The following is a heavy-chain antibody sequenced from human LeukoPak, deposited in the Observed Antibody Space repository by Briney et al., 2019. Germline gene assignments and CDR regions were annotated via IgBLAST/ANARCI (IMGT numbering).Heavy chain of an antibody. J-gene: IGHJ5*02. CDR1: GGSISSSSYY. CDR3: ARDPVLT. Sequence: SETLSLTCTVSGGSISSSSYYWGWIRQPPGKGLEWIGSIYYSGSTYYNPSLKSRVTISVDTSKNQFSLKLSSVTAADTAVYYCARDPVLTWGQGTLVTVSS. V-gene: IGHV4-39*07. CDR2: IYYSGST. D-gene: IGHD2-8*01.